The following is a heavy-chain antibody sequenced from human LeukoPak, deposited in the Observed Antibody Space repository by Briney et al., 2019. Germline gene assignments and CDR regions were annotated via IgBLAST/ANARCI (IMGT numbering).Heavy chain of an antibody. D-gene: IGHD6-25*01. Sequence: PGGSLRLACATAVLTFSSDWMHSVRQAPGKGLVWVSRINSDGTRTIYADSVKGRFTISRENAKNTRYLHMNSLTAEDTAVYYCSTQRGGSPGDYWGQGALVTVSS. J-gene: IGHJ4*02. CDR1: VLTFSSDW. CDR2: INSDGTRT. V-gene: IGHV3-74*01. CDR3: STQRGGSPGDY.